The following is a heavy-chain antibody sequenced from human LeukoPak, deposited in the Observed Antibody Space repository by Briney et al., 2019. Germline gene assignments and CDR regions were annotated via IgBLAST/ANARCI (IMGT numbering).Heavy chain of an antibody. V-gene: IGHV3-21*01. CDR3: ARGSSSWYYLDY. D-gene: IGHD6-13*01. Sequence: GGSLRLSCAASGFTFSSYSMNWVRQAPGKGLEWVSFISSSSSYIYYADSVKGRFTISRDNAKNSLYLQMNSLRVEDTAVYYCARGSSSWYYLDYWGQGTLVTVSS. J-gene: IGHJ4*02. CDR1: GFTFSSYS. CDR2: ISSSSSYI.